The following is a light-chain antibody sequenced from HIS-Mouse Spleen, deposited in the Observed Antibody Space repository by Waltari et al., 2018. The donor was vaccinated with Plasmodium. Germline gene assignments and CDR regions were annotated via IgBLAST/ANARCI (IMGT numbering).Light chain of an antibody. CDR3: CSYAGSSTNWV. CDR2: EGS. Sequence: QSALTQPASVSGSPGQSITIHCTGTSSDVGSSNLVSWYQQQPGKAPKLMIYEGSKRPSGFSNRFSGSKSGNTAALTISGHQAEDEADYYCCSYAGSSTNWVFGGGTKLTVL. V-gene: IGLV2-23*01. J-gene: IGLJ3*02. CDR1: SSDVGSSNL.